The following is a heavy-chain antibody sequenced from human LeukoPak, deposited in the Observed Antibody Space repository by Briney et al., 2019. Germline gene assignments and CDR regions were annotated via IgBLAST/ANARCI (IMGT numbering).Heavy chain of an antibody. J-gene: IGHJ4*02. V-gene: IGHV1-46*01. CDR1: VYTFTSYY. Sequence: ASVKVSCMASVYTFTSYYMHWVRPAPGQGLEWMGIINPRGGSTSYAQKFQGRVTMTRHKSTSTVYMELSSLRCEDTAVYYCASAEGVYGDYTLLFWGQGTLVTVSS. CDR3: ASAEGVYGDYTLLF. D-gene: IGHD4-17*01. CDR2: INPRGGST.